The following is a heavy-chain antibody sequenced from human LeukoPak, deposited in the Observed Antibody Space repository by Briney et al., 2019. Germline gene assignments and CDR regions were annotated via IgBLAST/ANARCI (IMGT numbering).Heavy chain of an antibody. CDR3: ATKQWLAPPPDS. CDR2: INADGTVT. V-gene: IGHV3-74*03. CDR1: GFTFSKYR. Sequence: PGGALRLSCAASGFTFSKYRMLWVRHAPGKGRESVSRINADGTVTTCADSVKGRFTVSRDNADNTMFLQMNSVRDENTAVYYCATKQWLAPPPDSWGQGTPVTVSS. D-gene: IGHD6-19*01. J-gene: IGHJ4*02.